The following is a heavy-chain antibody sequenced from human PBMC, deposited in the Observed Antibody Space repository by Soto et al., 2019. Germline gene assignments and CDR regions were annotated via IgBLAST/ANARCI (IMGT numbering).Heavy chain of an antibody. D-gene: IGHD1-20*01. CDR1: GFTFDDYA. CDR2: ISWNSGSI. CDR3: AKGGITGTEGFDY. J-gene: IGHJ4*02. V-gene: IGHV3-9*01. Sequence: EVQLVESGGGLVQPGRSLRLSCAASGFTFDDYAIHWVRQAPGKGLEWVSGISWNSGSIGYADSVKGRFTISRDNAKNSLYLQMNSLRAEDTALYYCAKGGITGTEGFDYWGQGTLVTVSS.